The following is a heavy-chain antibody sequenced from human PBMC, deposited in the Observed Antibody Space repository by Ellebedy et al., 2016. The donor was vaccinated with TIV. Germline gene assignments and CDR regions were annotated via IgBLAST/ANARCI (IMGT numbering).Heavy chain of an antibody. Sequence: ASVQVSCXTSGYTFTKYGISWVRQAPGQGLEWMGWISFYNGNTKAAQKVQGRVTMTIDTSTTTAYMELRSLRSDDTAVYYCARDRDDYLWGSYPTPFDIWGQGTMVTVSS. V-gene: IGHV1-18*01. J-gene: IGHJ3*02. D-gene: IGHD3-16*02. CDR1: GYTFTKYG. CDR3: ARDRDDYLWGSYPTPFDI. CDR2: ISFYNGNT.